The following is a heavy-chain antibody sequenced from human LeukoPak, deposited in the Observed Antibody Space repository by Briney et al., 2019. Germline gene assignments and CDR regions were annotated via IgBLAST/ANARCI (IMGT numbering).Heavy chain of an antibody. D-gene: IGHD5-18*01. V-gene: IGHV3-23*01. J-gene: IGHJ3*02. CDR3: ARQPAGYSYGAGAFDI. CDR1: GFTFSSYA. CDR2: ISSSGGST. Sequence: GSLRLSWEASGFTFSSYAMSWVRQAPGKGLEWVSSISSSGGSTYYADSVKGRSTISRDNSKNTLYLQMNSLRAEDTAVYYCARQPAGYSYGAGAFDIWGQGTMVTVSS.